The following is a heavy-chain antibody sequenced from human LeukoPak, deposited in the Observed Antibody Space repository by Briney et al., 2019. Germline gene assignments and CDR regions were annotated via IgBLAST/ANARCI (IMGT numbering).Heavy chain of an antibody. Sequence: ASVKVSCKASGYTFTSYDINWVRQATGQGLEWMGWMNPNSGNTGYAQKFQGGVTMTRNTSISTAYMELSSLRSEDTAVYYCARFTKRYYGMDVWGQGTTVTVSS. CDR3: ARFTKRYYGMDV. CDR2: MNPNSGNT. CDR1: GYTFTSYD. D-gene: IGHD2-2*01. V-gene: IGHV1-8*01. J-gene: IGHJ6*02.